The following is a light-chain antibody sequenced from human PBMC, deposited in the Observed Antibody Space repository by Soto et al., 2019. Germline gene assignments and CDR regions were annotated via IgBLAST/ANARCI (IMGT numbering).Light chain of an antibody. Sequence: DIQMTQSPSSLSASVGDSVTITCRASQSIRDYLNWYQQRPGKAPHLLIYGASSLQSGVSSMFSGGRSGSDFTLTISSLQPEDFATYYCQQSYITPFTFGQRTKLQIK. V-gene: IGKV1-39*01. CDR3: QQSYITPFT. CDR2: GAS. J-gene: IGKJ2*01. CDR1: QSIRDY.